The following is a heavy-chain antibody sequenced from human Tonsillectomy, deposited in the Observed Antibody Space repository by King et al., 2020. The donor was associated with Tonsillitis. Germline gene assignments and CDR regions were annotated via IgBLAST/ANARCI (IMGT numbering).Heavy chain of an antibody. D-gene: IGHD3-10*01. CDR2: ITWSGGNL. J-gene: IGHJ4*02. CDR3: AKSLDIGDVTKPFDY. CDR1: GFTFDAYA. Sequence: VQLVESGGGLVQPGRSLRLSCAASGFTFDAYAMHWVRQAPGKGLEWGSGITWSGGNLAYADSVRGRVTISRDNAKNSLYLQMNSLRPEDSALYYCAKSLDIGDVTKPFDYWRQGTLVTVSS. V-gene: IGHV3-9*01.